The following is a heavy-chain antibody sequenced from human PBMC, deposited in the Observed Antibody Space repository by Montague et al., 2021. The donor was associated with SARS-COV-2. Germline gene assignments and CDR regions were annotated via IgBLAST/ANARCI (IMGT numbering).Heavy chain of an antibody. Sequence: SLRLSCAAPGFTFDDYAMHWVRQAPGKGLEWVSGISWNSGSIGYXXSLKGRFTISRDNAKNSLYLQMNSLRAEDTALYYCAKDISSGWRAQYYFDYWGQGTLVTVSS. V-gene: IGHV3-9*01. CDR1: GFTFDDYA. J-gene: IGHJ4*02. CDR2: ISWNSGSI. D-gene: IGHD6-19*01. CDR3: AKDISSGWRAQYYFDY.